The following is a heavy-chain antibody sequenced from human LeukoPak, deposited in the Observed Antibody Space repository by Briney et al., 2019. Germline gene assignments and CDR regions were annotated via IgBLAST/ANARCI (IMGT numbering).Heavy chain of an antibody. CDR1: GYTFTSYD. V-gene: IGHV1-8*01. Sequence: GASVKVSCKASGYTFTSYDINWVRQATGQGLEWMGWMNPNSGNTGYAQKFQGRVTMTRNTAISTAYMELSSLRSEDTAVYYCARLMKSGGRPPWFDPWGQGTLVTVSS. D-gene: IGHD2-15*01. J-gene: IGHJ5*02. CDR3: ARLMKSGGRPPWFDP. CDR2: MNPNSGNT.